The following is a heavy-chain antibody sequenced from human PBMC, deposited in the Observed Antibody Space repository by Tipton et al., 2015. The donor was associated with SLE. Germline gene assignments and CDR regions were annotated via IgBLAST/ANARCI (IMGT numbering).Heavy chain of an antibody. D-gene: IGHD6-19*01. V-gene: IGHV1-2*02. CDR1: GYTFTGYY. CDR3: ARGQWWLVRYFDY. Sequence: QLVQSGAEVKKPGASVKVSCKASGYTFTGYYMHWVRQAPGQGLEWMGWINPNSGGTNYAQKFQGRVTMTRDTSISTAYMGLSRLRSDDTAMYYCARGQWWLVRYFDYWGQGTLVTVSS. CDR2: INPNSGGT. J-gene: IGHJ4*02.